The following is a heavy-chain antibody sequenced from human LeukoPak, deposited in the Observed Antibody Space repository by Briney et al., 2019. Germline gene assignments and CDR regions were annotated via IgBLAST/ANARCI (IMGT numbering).Heavy chain of an antibody. CDR3: ARGASGYSYG. CDR2: ISYDGSNK. D-gene: IGHD5-18*01. CDR1: GFTFSSYG. V-gene: IGHV3-30*03. J-gene: IGHJ4*02. Sequence: AGGSLRLSCAASGFTFSSYGMHWVRQAPGKGLEWVAVISYDGSNKYYADSVKGRFTISRDNSKNTLYLQMNSLRAEDTAVYYCARGASGYSYGWGQGTLVTVSS.